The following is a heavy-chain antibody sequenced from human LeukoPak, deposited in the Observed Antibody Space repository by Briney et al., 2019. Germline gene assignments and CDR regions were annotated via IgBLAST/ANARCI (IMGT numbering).Heavy chain of an antibody. D-gene: IGHD4-17*01. CDR1: GCSISSYY. CDR3: ARAQRVTTVTYYFDY. J-gene: IGHJ4*02. Sequence: SENLSLTCTVSGCSISSYYWSWIRQPPGKGLEWIGYIYYSGSTNYNPSLKSRVTISVDTSKNQFSLKLSSVTAADTAVYYCARAQRVTTVTYYFDYWGQGTLVTVSS. V-gene: IGHV4-59*01. CDR2: IYYSGST.